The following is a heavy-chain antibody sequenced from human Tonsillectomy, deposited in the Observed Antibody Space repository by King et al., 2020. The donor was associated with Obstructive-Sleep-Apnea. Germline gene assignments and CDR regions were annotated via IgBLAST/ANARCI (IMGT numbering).Heavy chain of an antibody. Sequence: VQLVESGGGVVQPGRSLRLSCAASGFTFSSYAMHWVRQAPGKGLEWVALISYEGSNKYCADSVKGRFTISRDNSKHTLYRQMNSLRAADTAVYYCAREKVLRGRLDYWGQGTLGTVSS. J-gene: IGHJ4*02. V-gene: IGHV3-30-3*01. CDR3: AREKVLRGRLDY. CDR2: ISYEGSNK. CDR1: GFTFSSYA. D-gene: IGHD1-26*01.